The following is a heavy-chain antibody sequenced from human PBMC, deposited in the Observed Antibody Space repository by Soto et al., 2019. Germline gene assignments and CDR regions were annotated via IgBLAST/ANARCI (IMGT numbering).Heavy chain of an antibody. CDR1: GFSSSNYE. J-gene: IGHJ3*01. D-gene: IGHD3-10*01. CDR2: ISTTGTSP. V-gene: IGHV3-48*03. CDR3: ARDGHRGPSDAFDV. Sequence: EVQLVESGGGLVQPGGSLRLSCTASGFSSSNYEMNWIRQAPGKGLEWVSHISTTGTSPYYADSVRGRFTVSRDTVNNSIYLQMNSLRAEDTALYYCARDGHRGPSDAFDVWGQGTMVTVSS.